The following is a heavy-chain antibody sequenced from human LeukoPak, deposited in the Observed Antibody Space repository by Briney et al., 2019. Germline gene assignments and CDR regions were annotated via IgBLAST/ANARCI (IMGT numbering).Heavy chain of an antibody. Sequence: GGSLRLSCAASGFTFSSYWMSWVRQAPGKGLEWVANIKQDGSEKYYVDSVKGRFTISRDNAKNSLYLQMNSLRAEDTAVYYCARGGYYDSSSFDYWGQGTLVTVSS. CDR3: ARGGYYDSSSFDY. J-gene: IGHJ4*02. V-gene: IGHV3-7*01. CDR2: IKQDGSEK. D-gene: IGHD3-22*01. CDR1: GFTFSSYW.